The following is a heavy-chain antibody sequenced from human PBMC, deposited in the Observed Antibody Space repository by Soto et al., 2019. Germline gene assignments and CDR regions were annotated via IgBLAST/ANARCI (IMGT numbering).Heavy chain of an antibody. V-gene: IGHV3-23*01. CDR1: GFTFSSYA. D-gene: IGHD2-21*01. CDR2: IGGTGVTT. Sequence: GGSLRLSCAASGFTFSSYAMIWVRQAPXKGLEWVSSIGGTGVTTYYADSVKGRFTISRDNSKNTLSLQMNSLRAEDTAIYYCARDNSRTFPAAPGDKKSDSSGWWFDPWGQGTLVTSPQ. CDR3: ARDNSRTFPAAPGDKKSDSSGWWFDP. J-gene: IGHJ5*02.